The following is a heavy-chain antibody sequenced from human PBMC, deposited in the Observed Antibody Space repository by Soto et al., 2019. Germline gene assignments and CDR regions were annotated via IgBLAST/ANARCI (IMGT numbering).Heavy chain of an antibody. V-gene: IGHV4-39*01. Sequence: PSETLSLTCIASGESISSSSYYWGWIRQPPGKGLEWIGSIYHSGRTYYNPSLKSRVSISIDTSKNQFSLKLSSVTAADTALYYCARQRTTVVTQAYFDYWGQGALVTVSS. D-gene: IGHD2-21*02. CDR2: IYHSGRT. J-gene: IGHJ4*02. CDR1: GESISSSSYY. CDR3: ARQRTTVVTQAYFDY.